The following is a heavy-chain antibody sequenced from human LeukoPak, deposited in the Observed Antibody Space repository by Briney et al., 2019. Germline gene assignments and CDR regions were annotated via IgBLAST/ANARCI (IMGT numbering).Heavy chain of an antibody. J-gene: IGHJ3*02. CDR3: ARDPLRNVFDI. CDR2: IYYSGST. D-gene: IGHD3-16*02. V-gene: IGHV4-59*01. CDR1: GGSISSYY. Sequence: PSQTLSLTCTVSGGSISSYYWSWIRQPPGKGLEWIGYIYYSGSTNYNPSLKSRVTISVDTSKNQFSLKLSSVTAADTAVYYCARDPLRNVFDIWGQGTMVTVSS.